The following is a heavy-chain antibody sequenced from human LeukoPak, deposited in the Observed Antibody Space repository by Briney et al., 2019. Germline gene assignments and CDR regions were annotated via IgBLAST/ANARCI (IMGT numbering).Heavy chain of an antibody. CDR2: TYYRSNWYN. D-gene: IGHD3-9*01. V-gene: IGHV6-1*01. J-gene: IGHJ4*02. CDR1: GDSVSSNSAA. CDR3: AKAPYDILTGGYYFDY. Sequence: SQTLSLTCAISGDSVSSNSAAWNWIRQSPSRGLEWLGRTYYRSNWYNDYAVSVKSRITINPDTSKNQFSLQLNSVTPEDTAVYYCAKAPYDILTGGYYFDYWGQGTLVTVSS.